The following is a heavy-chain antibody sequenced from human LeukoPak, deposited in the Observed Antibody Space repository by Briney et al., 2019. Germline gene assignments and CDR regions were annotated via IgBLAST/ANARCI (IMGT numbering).Heavy chain of an antibody. V-gene: IGHV3-74*01. Sequence: QPGGSLRLSCAASGFTFSSHWMHWVRQAPGKGLVWVTRINSDGSSTSYADSVKGRFTTSRDNAKNTLYLQMNSLRAEDTTVYYCARDGLGLFDYWGQGTLVTVSS. J-gene: IGHJ4*02. D-gene: IGHD1-26*01. CDR1: GFTFSSHW. CDR2: INSDGSST. CDR3: ARDGLGLFDY.